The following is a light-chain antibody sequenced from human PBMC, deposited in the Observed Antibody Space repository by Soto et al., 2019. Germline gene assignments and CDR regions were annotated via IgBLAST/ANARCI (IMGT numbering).Light chain of an antibody. J-gene: IGKJ4*01. V-gene: IGKV3-11*01. CDR1: QNVSSY. CDR2: DAS. Sequence: EIVLTQSPATLSLSPGERATLSCRASQNVSSYLAWYQQKPGQAPRLLIYDASNRATGIPARFSGSGSGTDFTLTISSLEPEDFAVYYCQQRSNWPLLTFGRGTKVEIK. CDR3: QQRSNWPLLT.